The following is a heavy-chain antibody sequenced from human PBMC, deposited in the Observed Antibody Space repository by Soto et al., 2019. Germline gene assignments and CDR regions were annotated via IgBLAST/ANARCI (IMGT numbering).Heavy chain of an antibody. CDR3: ARGAVYAVLRFLQWLSPYYGMDV. J-gene: IGHJ6*02. D-gene: IGHD3-3*01. CDR2: INHSGST. V-gene: IGHV4-34*01. Sequence: SETLSLTCAVYGGSFSGYYWSWIRLPPGKGLEWIGEINHSGSTNYNPSLKSRVTISVDTSKNQFSLKLSSVTAADTAVYYCARGAVYAVLRFLQWLSPYYGMDVWGQGTTVT. CDR1: GGSFSGYY.